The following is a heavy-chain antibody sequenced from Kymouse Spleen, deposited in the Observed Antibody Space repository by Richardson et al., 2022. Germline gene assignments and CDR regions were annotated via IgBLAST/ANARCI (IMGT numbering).Heavy chain of an antibody. Sequence: QLQLQESGPGLVKPSETLSLTCTVSGGSISSSSYYWGWIRQPPGKGLEWIGSIYYSGSTYYNPSLKSRVTISVDTSKNQFSLKLSSVTAADTAVYYCARHEDSSSPFDYWGQGTLVTVSS. CDR2: IYYSGST. CDR1: GGSISSSSYY. J-gene: IGHJ4*02. V-gene: IGHV4-39*01. D-gene: IGHD6-6*01. CDR3: ARHEDSSSPFDY.